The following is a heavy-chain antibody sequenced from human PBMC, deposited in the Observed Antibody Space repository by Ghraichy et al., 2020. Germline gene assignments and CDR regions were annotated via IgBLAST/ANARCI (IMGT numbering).Heavy chain of an antibody. CDR1: GYTFTAYH. CDR2: INPDSVGA. Sequence: ASVKVSCKASGYTFTAYHLHWVRQAPGQGLEWMGRINPDSVGANYAQNFQARVTMTRDTSISTAYMELSRLKSDDTAVYYSARGMDTAIISFFDYWGQGSLVTVSS. CDR3: ARGMDTAIISFFDY. D-gene: IGHD5-18*01. J-gene: IGHJ4*02. V-gene: IGHV1-2*06.